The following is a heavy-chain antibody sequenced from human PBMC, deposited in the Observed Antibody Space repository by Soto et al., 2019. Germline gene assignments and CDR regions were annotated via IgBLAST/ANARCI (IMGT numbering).Heavy chain of an antibody. CDR2: IWYDGSNK. CDR1: GFTFSSYG. Sequence: GGSLRLSCAASGFTFSSYGMHWVRQAPGKGLEWVAVIWYDGSNKYYADSVKGRFTISRDNSKNTLYLQMNSLRAEDTAVYYCARDGGGTRYYYYGMDVWGQGTTVTVSS. V-gene: IGHV3-33*01. CDR3: ARDGGGTRYYYYGMDV. J-gene: IGHJ6*02. D-gene: IGHD1-1*01.